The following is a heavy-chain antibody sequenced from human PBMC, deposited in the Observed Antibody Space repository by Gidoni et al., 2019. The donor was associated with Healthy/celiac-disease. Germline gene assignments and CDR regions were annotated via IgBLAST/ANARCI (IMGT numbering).Heavy chain of an antibody. J-gene: IGHJ3*02. CDR1: GSPCSIYE. V-gene: IGHV3-48*03. CDR2: ISSSGSTR. CDR3: ARDFFYGSGDRAFDI. D-gene: IGHD3-10*01. Sequence: EVQLVESGGGLGQPGVSLRLSWAASGSPCSIYEMNWVLQAPGKGLEWVSYISSSGSTRYYADSVKGRFTISRDNAKNSLYLQMDSLRAEDTAVYYCARDFFYGSGDRAFDIWGQGTMVTVSS.